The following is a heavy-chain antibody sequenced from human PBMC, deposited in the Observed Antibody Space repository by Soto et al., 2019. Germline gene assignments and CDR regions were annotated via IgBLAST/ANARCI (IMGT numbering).Heavy chain of an antibody. CDR2: ISSSSSYI. J-gene: IGHJ5*02. CDR1: GFTFSSYS. D-gene: IGHD7-27*01. Sequence: GGSLRLSCAASGFTFSSYSMNWVRQAPGKGLEWVSSISSSSSYIYYADSVKGRFTISRDNAKNSLYLQMNSLRAEDTAVYYCARDHILGRGNWFDPWGQGTLVTVSS. V-gene: IGHV3-21*01. CDR3: ARDHILGRGNWFDP.